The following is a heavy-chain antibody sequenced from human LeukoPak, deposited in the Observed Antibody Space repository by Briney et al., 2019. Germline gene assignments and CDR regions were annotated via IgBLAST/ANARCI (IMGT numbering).Heavy chain of an antibody. V-gene: IGHV1-18*01. D-gene: IGHD2-21*02. J-gene: IGHJ4*02. CDR1: GYTFSSYV. Sequence: ASVKVSCXASGYTFSSYVINWVRQARGQGLEWMGRISPYNGNTNYAQKLQGRVTMTTDTSTSTAYMELRSLRSDDTAVYYCARDLYAGVLTYWGRGTLVTVSS. CDR3: ARDLYAGVLTY. CDR2: ISPYNGNT.